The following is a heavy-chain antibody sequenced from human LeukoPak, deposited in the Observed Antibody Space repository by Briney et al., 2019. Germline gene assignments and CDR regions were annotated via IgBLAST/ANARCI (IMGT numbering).Heavy chain of an antibody. Sequence: PGGSLRLSCAASGFTFSSYAMSWVRQAPGKGPEWVSAISGSGGSTYYADSVEGRFTISRDNSKNTLYLQMNSLRAEDTAVYYCAKGYSSGWYYFDYWGQGTLVTVSS. J-gene: IGHJ4*02. D-gene: IGHD6-19*01. CDR3: AKGYSSGWYYFDY. V-gene: IGHV3-23*01. CDR1: GFTFSSYA. CDR2: ISGSGGST.